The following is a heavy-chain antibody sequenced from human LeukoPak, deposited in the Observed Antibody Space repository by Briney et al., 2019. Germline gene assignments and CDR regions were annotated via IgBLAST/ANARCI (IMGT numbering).Heavy chain of an antibody. CDR3: ARAPTGTLDL. J-gene: IGHJ4*02. Sequence: ASVKVSCKASGFTFTPYHIHWVRQAPGQGLEWMAIIRGSGDSPDYAQNFRDRVIVTCDTSTSTAYLELRSLKLEDTAVYYCARAPTGTLDLWGQGTLVTVSS. V-gene: IGHV1-46*01. CDR1: GFTFTPYH. CDR2: IRGSGDSP. D-gene: IGHD6-13*01.